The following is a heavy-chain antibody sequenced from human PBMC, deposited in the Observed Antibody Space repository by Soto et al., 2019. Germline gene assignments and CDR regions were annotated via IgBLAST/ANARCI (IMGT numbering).Heavy chain of an antibody. CDR3: ASHPHKSGY. D-gene: IGHD6-25*01. CDR1: GFTFSSYA. Sequence: VQLVESGGGVVQPGRSLRLSCAASGFTFSSYAMHWVRQAPGKGLEWVAVISYDGSNKYYADSVKGRFTISRDNSKNTLYLQMNSLRAEDTAVYYCASHPHKSGYWGQGTLVTVSS. V-gene: IGHV3-30-3*01. CDR2: ISYDGSNK. J-gene: IGHJ4*02.